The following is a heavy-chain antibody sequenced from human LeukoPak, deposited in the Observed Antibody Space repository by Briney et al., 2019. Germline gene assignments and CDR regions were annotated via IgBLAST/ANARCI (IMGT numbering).Heavy chain of an antibody. CDR1: GGSISSGSYY. D-gene: IGHD4-17*01. V-gene: IGHV4-61*02. Sequence: SETLSLTCTVSGGSISSGSYYWSWIRQPAGKGLEWIGRIYTSGSTNYNPSLKSRVTISVDTSKNQFSLKLSSVTAADTAVYYCARERGYGDYTFWGQGTLVTVSS. J-gene: IGHJ4*02. CDR2: IYTSGST. CDR3: ARERGYGDYTF.